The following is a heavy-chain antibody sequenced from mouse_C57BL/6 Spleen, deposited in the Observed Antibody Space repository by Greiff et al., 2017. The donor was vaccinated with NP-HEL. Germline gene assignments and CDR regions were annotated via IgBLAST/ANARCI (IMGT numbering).Heavy chain of an antibody. Sequence: QVQLQQSGAELARPGASVKLSCKASGYTFTSYGISWVKQRTGQGLEWIGEIYPRSGNTYYNEKFKGKATLTADKSSSTAYMELRSLTSEDSAVYFCAREGFTTVVARLGYFDVWGTGTTVTVSS. D-gene: IGHD1-1*01. CDR1: GYTFTSYG. V-gene: IGHV1-81*01. CDR2: IYPRSGNT. J-gene: IGHJ1*03. CDR3: AREGFTTVVARLGYFDV.